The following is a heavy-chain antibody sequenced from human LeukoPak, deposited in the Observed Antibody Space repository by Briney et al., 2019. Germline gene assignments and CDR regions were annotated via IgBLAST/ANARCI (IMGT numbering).Heavy chain of an antibody. CDR3: AAAPSRYGSGSYLEYWFDP. J-gene: IGHJ5*02. CDR2: IVVGSGNT. D-gene: IGHD3-10*01. CDR1: GFTFTSSA. Sequence: ASVKVSCKASGFTFTSSAMQWVRQARGQRLEWIGWIVVGSGNTNYAQKFQERVTITRDMSTSTAYMELSSLRSEDTAVYYCAAAPSRYGSGSYLEYWFDPWGQGTLVTVSS. V-gene: IGHV1-58*02.